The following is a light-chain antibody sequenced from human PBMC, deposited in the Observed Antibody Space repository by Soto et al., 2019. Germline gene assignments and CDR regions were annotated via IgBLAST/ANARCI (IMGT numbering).Light chain of an antibody. CDR3: SSYRTRRAYV. CDR1: SSDVGAYNY. V-gene: IGLV2-14*01. CDR2: EVS. Sequence: QSVLTQPASVSGSPGQSITISCTGTSSDVGAYNYVSWYQQQSGKAPKLMIHEVSNRPSGVSNRFSGSKSGNTASLTISGLQDDEGADHYCSSYRTRRAYVFGIGTKGTV. J-gene: IGLJ1*01.